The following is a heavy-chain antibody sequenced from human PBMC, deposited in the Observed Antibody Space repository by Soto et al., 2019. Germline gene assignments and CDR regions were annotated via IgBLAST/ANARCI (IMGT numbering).Heavy chain of an antibody. CDR3: ARLNYSYGYIYYYYGMDV. CDR2: IDPSDSYT. CDR1: GYSFTSYW. J-gene: IGHJ6*02. Sequence: GESLKISCKGSGYSFTSYWISWVRQMPGKGLEWMGRIDPSDSYTNYSPSFQGHATISADKSISTAYLQWSSLKASDTAMYYCARLNYSYGYIYYYYGMDVWGQGTTVTVSS. V-gene: IGHV5-10-1*01. D-gene: IGHD5-18*01.